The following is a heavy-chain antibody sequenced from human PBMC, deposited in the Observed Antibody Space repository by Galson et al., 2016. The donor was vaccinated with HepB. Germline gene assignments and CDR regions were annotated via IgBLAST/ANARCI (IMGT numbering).Heavy chain of an antibody. CDR2: INWNSGTV. CDR3: ARDPYQWLSKYYFDY. D-gene: IGHD6-19*01. V-gene: IGHV3-9*01. Sequence: SLRLSCAASGFTFDDYAMHWVRHAPGKGLEWVAGINWNSGTVFYAGSVKGRFTISRDNNKNSVYLQMDTLSVEDTAFYFCARDPYQWLSKYYFDYWGQGALVTVSS. CDR1: GFTFDDYA. J-gene: IGHJ4*02.